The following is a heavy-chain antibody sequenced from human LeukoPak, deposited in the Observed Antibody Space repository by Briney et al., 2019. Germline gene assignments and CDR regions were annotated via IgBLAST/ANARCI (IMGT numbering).Heavy chain of an antibody. D-gene: IGHD3-9*01. CDR3: ARGSYYDFLTGYQDP. CDR2: ISAYNGNT. CDR1: GYTFTSYG. Sequence: ASVKVSCKASGYTFTSYGISWVRQAPGQGLEWMGWISAYNGNTNYAQKLQGRVTMTTDTSTSTAYMELRSLRSDDTAVYYCARGSYYDFLTGYQDPWGQGTLVTVSS. V-gene: IGHV1-18*01. J-gene: IGHJ4*02.